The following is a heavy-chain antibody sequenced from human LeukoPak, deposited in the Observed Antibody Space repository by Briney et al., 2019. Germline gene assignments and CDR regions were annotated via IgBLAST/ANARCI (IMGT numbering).Heavy chain of an antibody. V-gene: IGHV3-7*01. CDR1: VFTFSSCW. D-gene: IGHD1-26*01. J-gene: IGHJ4*02. Sequence: GGSLRLSCAASVFTFSSCWMSWVRQSPGKGLEWVANIKQDGSEKYYANSVKGRFTISRDNAKNSLYLQMNSLRVEDTTVYYCVRGFIVGGRSVFDYWGQGTLVTVSS. CDR3: VRGFIVGGRSVFDY. CDR2: IKQDGSEK.